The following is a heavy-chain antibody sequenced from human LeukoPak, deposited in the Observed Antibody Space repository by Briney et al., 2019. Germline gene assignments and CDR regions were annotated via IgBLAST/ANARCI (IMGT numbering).Heavy chain of an antibody. CDR3: ARDRGGSAFDI. CDR2: INSDGSST. Sequence: PGGSLRLSCAASGFSFSDFSMNWVRQAPGKGLVWVSRINSDGSSTSYADSVKGRFTISRDNAKNTLYLQMNSLRAEDTAVYHCARDRGGSAFDILGQGTMVTVSS. V-gene: IGHV3-74*01. D-gene: IGHD3-10*01. J-gene: IGHJ3*02. CDR1: GFSFSDFS.